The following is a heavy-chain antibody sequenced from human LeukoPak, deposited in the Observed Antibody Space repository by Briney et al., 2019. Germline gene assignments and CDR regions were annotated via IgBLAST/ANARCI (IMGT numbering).Heavy chain of an antibody. CDR1: RFTFSSSR. CDR3: SRDPGYEAWSPFWGGMDV. V-gene: IGHV3-74*01. CDR2: ITKDGSST. D-gene: IGHD3-16*01. J-gene: IGHJ6*04. Sequence: GGSLRLSCAASRFTFSSSRMHWLRQAPGKALVWVSRITKDGSSTTYADAVKGQFTTSRDNAKTKLYLQMDSLRDDDTAVYYCSRDPGYEAWSPFWGGMDVWGNGTTVIVSS.